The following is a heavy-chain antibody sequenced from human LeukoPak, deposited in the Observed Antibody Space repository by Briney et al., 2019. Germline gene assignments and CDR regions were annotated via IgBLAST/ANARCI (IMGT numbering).Heavy chain of an antibody. Sequence: HPGGSLRLSCAASGFTFGDYAMSWVRQAPGKGLEWVGFIRSKAYGGTTEYAASVKGRFTISRDGSKSIAYLQMNSLKTEDTAVYYCTRDRYDILTGYSFDYWGQGTLVTVSS. V-gene: IGHV3-49*04. CDR1: GFTFGDYA. CDR2: IRSKAYGGTT. D-gene: IGHD3-9*01. J-gene: IGHJ4*02. CDR3: TRDRYDILTGYSFDY.